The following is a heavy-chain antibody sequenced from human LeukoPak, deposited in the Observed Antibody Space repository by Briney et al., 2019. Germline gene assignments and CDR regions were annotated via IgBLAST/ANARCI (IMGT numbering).Heavy chain of an antibody. CDR1: GYTFTSYA. V-gene: IGHV1-3*01. CDR3: AREYDSSGYYYFDY. CDR2: INAGTGNT. Sequence: GASVKVSCKASGYTFTSYAMHWVRQAPGQRLEWMGWINAGTGNTKYSQKFQGRVTITRDTSASIAYMELSSLSSEDTAVYYCAREYDSSGYYYFDYWGQGTLVTVSS. D-gene: IGHD3-22*01. J-gene: IGHJ4*02.